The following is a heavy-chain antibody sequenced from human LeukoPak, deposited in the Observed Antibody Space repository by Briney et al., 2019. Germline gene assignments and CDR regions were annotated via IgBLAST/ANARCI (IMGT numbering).Heavy chain of an antibody. D-gene: IGHD3-10*01. V-gene: IGHV4-34*01. CDR3: ARQQAYYYGSGSPNASDI. CDR2: INHSGST. J-gene: IGHJ3*02. Sequence: SETLSLTCAVYGGSFSGYYWSWIRQPPGKGLEWIGEINHSGSTNYNPSLKSRVTISVDTSKNQFSLKLSSVTAADTAVYYCARQQAYYYGSGSPNASDIWGQGTMVTVSS. CDR1: GGSFSGYY.